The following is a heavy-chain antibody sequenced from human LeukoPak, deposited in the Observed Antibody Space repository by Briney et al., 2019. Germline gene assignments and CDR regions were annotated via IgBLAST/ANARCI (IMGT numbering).Heavy chain of an antibody. J-gene: IGHJ4*02. D-gene: IGHD3-10*01. CDR1: GYMFSDYY. CDR2: ISHSGSTI. V-gene: IGHV3-11*04. CDR3: ASLVLWFGEFDY. Sequence: AGGSLRLSCAASGYMFSDYYMSWIRQAPEKGLEWLSYISHSGSTIYYADSVKGRFTVSRDNAKNSLYLQMNSLRAEDTAVYYCASLVLWFGEFDYWGQGTLVTVSS.